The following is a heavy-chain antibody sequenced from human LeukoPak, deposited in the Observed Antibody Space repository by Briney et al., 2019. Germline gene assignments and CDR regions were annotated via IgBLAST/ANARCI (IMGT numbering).Heavy chain of an antibody. J-gene: IGHJ3*02. Sequence: ASVKVSCKASGYTFTSYYIHWVRQAPGQGPEWMGIINPSGDSTSYAQKFQGRVTMTRDMSTSTVYMDLSSLRSEDTAVYYCARGQYYYDSSGRVDAFDIWGQGTVVTVSS. V-gene: IGHV1-46*01. D-gene: IGHD3-22*01. CDR1: GYTFTSYY. CDR3: ARGQYYYDSSGRVDAFDI. CDR2: INPSGDST.